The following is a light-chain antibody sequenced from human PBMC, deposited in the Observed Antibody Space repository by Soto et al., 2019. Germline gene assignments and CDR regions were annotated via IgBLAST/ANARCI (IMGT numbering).Light chain of an antibody. J-gene: IGLJ1*01. CDR2: EIT. Sequence: QSALTQPASVSGSPGQSITISCTGTSSDIGAYNYVSWYQQHPGKAPKLMIYEITNRPSGISNRFSCSRSGNTASLSISGLQAEDVADYYCSSYSSAIAFVFGTGTKATVL. CDR3: SSYSSAIAFV. CDR1: SSDIGAYNY. V-gene: IGLV2-14*03.